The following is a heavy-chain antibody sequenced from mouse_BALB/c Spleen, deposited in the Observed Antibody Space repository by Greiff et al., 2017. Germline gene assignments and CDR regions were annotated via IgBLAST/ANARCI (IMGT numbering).Heavy chain of an antibody. V-gene: IGHV5-9-3*01. CDR3: ARQYGKGDYYFDY. J-gene: IGHJ2*01. Sequence: EVMLVESGGGLVKPGGSLKLSCAASGFTFSSYAMSWVRQTPEKRLEWVATISSGGSYTYYPDSVKGRFTISRDNAKNTLYLQMSSLRSEDTAMYYCARQYGKGDYYFDYWGQGTTLTVAS. D-gene: IGHD2-10*02. CDR2: ISSGGSYT. CDR1: GFTFSSYA.